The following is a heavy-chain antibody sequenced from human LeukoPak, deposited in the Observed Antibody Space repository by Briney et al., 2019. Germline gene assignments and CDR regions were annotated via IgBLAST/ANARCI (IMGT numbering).Heavy chain of an antibody. CDR3: ARHSRGRGVYLYYYMDV. CDR1: GDSISSDNYH. V-gene: IGHV4-39*01. Sequence: SETLSLTCTVSGDSISSDNYHWGWVRQPPGKGLEWIGSIYYSGSTYYNPSFNSRVTMSVDTSKNQFSMKLSSATAADTAMYYCARHSRGRGVYLYYYMDVWGKGTTVIVSS. J-gene: IGHJ6*03. CDR2: IYYSGST. D-gene: IGHD5/OR15-5a*01.